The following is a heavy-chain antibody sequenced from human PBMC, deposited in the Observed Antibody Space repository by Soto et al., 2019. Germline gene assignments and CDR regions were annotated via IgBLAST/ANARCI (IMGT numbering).Heavy chain of an antibody. CDR1: GGTFGSYA. Sequence: SVKVSCKASGGTFGSYAVRWVRQAPGQGLEWMGGIIPIFGTANYAQKFQGRVTITADESTSTAYMELSSLRSEDTAVYYCALGSGSYYRPYNWFDPWGQGTLVTVSS. D-gene: IGHD3-10*01. J-gene: IGHJ5*02. CDR2: IIPIFGTA. CDR3: ALGSGSYYRPYNWFDP. V-gene: IGHV1-69*13.